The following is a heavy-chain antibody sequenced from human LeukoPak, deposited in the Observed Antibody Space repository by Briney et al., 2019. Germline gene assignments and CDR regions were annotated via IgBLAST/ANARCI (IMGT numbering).Heavy chain of an antibody. J-gene: IGHJ4*02. V-gene: IGHV3-64*01. CDR1: GFTFSSYA. D-gene: IGHD3-3*01. Sequence: GGSLRLSCAASGFTFSSYAMHWVRQAPGKGLEYVSAISSNGGSTYYANSVKGRFTISRDNSKNTLYLQMGSLRAEDMAVYYCARGVGYHDFWSGYHDYWGQGTLVTVSS. CDR3: ARGVGYHDFWSGYHDY. CDR2: ISSNGGST.